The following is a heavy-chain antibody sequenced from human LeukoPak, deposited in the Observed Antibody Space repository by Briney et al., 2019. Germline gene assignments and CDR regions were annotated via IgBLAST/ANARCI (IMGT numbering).Heavy chain of an antibody. V-gene: IGHV3-23*01. Sequence: ETLSLTCAVSGGSISSGGYSWSWVRQAPGKGLEWVSSISGSGSGGSTYYADSVKGRFTISRDNSKNTLYLQMNSLRAEDTAVYYCAKSGYNRFDYWGQGTLVTVSS. CDR1: GGSISSGGYS. CDR3: AKSGYNRFDY. CDR2: ISGSGSGGST. J-gene: IGHJ4*02. D-gene: IGHD5-24*01.